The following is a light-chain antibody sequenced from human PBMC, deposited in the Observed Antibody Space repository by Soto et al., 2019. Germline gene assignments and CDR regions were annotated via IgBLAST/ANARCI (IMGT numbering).Light chain of an antibody. V-gene: IGKV3-15*01. Sequence: DIVVTQSPATLSVSPGEAATLSCRADQSVTTNLAWYLQISGQPPRLLIYGASTRTTDIPARFSGSGSGTHFTVSISGLQSEDFVVYFCQQYNTWPYTFGQGTKLEIK. J-gene: IGKJ2*01. CDR3: QQYNTWPYT. CDR1: QSVTTN. CDR2: GAS.